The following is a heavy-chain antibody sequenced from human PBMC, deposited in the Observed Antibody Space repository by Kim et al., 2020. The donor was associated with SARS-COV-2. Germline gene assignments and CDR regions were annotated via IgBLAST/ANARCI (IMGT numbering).Heavy chain of an antibody. D-gene: IGHD3-10*01. CDR1: GYTFTGYY. CDR3: ARRGGLLWFGELLLPTEGWFDP. J-gene: IGHJ5*02. V-gene: IGHV1-2*02. Sequence: ASVKVSCKASGYTFTGYYMHWVRQAPGQGLEWMGWINPNSGGTNYAQKFQGRVTMTRDTSISTAYMELSRLRSDDTAVYYCARRGGLLWFGELLLPTEGWFDPWGQGILVTVSS. CDR2: INPNSGGT.